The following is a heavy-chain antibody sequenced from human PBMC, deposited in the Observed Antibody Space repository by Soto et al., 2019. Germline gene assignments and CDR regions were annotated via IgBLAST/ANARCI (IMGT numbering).Heavy chain of an antibody. D-gene: IGHD6-19*01. V-gene: IGHV1-18*01. CDR2: ISAYNGNT. CDR1: GYTFTSYG. Sequence: ASVKVSCKASGYTFTSYGLSWLRQAPGQGLEWMGWISAYNGNTNYAQKLQGRVTMTTDTSTSTAYMELRSLRSDDTAVYYCARGQGIAVAGTEFDPWGQGTLVTVSS. J-gene: IGHJ5*02. CDR3: ARGQGIAVAGTEFDP.